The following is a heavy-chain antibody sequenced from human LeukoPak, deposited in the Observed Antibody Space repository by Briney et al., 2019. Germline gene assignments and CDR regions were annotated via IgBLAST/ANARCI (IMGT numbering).Heavy chain of an antibody. D-gene: IGHD6-19*01. CDR1: GYTFTSYD. CDR3: ARGRVAGTHYYYGMDV. CDR2: MNPNSGNT. V-gene: IGHV1-8*01. Sequence: ASVKVSCKASGYTFTSYDINWVRQATGQGLEWMGWMNPNSGNTGYAQKFQGRVTMTRNTSISTAYMELSSLRSEDTAVYYCARGRVAGTHYYYGMDVWGQGTTVTVSS. J-gene: IGHJ6*02.